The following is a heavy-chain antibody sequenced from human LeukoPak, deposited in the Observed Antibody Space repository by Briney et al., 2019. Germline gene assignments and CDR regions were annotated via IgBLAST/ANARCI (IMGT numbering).Heavy chain of an antibody. CDR2: IYHSGST. V-gene: IGHV4-4*02. CDR3: AREAVAVAGTVSY. D-gene: IGHD6-19*01. CDR1: GGSISSSNW. Sequence: SGTLSLTCAVSGGSISSSNWWSCVRPPPGKGLEWIGEIYHSGSTNYNPSLKSRVTISVDKSKNQFSLKLSSVTAADTAVYYCAREAVAVAGTVSYWGQRTLVTVSS. J-gene: IGHJ4*02.